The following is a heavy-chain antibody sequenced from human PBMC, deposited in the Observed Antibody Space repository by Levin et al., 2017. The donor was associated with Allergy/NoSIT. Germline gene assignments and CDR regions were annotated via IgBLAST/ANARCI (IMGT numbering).Heavy chain of an antibody. Sequence: PGASVKVSCKASGYTFTGYYIHWVRQAPGQGLEWMGWINPNTGGTNYAQKFQGRVTMTRDTSISTAYMELSRLRSDDTAVYYCARDIGQGIAAAEGAFDIWGQGTMVTVSS. D-gene: IGHD6-13*01. CDR1: GYTFTGYY. V-gene: IGHV1-2*02. CDR2: INPNTGGT. J-gene: IGHJ3*02. CDR3: ARDIGQGIAAAEGAFDI.